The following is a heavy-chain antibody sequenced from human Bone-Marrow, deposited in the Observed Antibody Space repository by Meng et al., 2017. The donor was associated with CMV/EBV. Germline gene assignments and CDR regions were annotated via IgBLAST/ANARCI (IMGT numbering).Heavy chain of an antibody. Sequence: SETLSRTCTVSGGSIGSYYWSWIRQPPGKGLEWIGYIYYSGSTNYNPPLKSRVTISVDTSKNQFSLKLSSVTAADTAVYYCARGGGYSSGPGHQFDYWGQGTLVTVAS. J-gene: IGHJ4*02. CDR3: ARGGGYSSGPGHQFDY. D-gene: IGHD6-25*01. V-gene: IGHV4-59*01. CDR1: GGSIGSYY. CDR2: IYYSGST.